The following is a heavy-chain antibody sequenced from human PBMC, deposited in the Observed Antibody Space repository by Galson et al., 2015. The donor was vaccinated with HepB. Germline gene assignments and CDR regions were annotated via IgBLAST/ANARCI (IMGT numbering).Heavy chain of an antibody. J-gene: IGHJ6*02. CDR3: ASMYYYDSSGYSTYYYYGMDV. V-gene: IGHV5-10-1*01. CDR1: GYSLTTYW. Sequence: QSGAEVKKPGESLRISCKGSGYSLTTYWISWVRQMPGKGLEWMGRIDPSDSYTNYSPSLQGHVTISADKSISTAYLQWSSLKASDTAMYYCASMYYYDSSGYSTYYYYGMDVWGQGTTVTVSS. CDR2: IDPSDSYT. D-gene: IGHD3-22*01.